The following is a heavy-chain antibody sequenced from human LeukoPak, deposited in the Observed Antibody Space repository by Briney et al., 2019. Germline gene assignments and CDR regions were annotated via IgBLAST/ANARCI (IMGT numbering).Heavy chain of an antibody. Sequence: GGSLRLSCAASGFTFSGYYMFWVRQVPGKGLMWVAHINGFGTEATYADTVKGRFTISRDNAKNSLYLQMNSLRAEDTAVYYCARAPYCSTTSCYVRYFDYWGQGTLVTVSS. CDR3: ARAPYCSTTSCYVRYFDY. CDR1: GFTFSGYY. V-gene: IGHV3-74*01. CDR2: INGFGTEA. J-gene: IGHJ4*02. D-gene: IGHD2-2*01.